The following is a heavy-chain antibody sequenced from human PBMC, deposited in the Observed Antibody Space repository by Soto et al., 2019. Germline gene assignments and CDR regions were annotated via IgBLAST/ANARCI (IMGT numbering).Heavy chain of an antibody. V-gene: IGHV3-33*08. CDR2: IWYDGTSK. J-gene: IGHJ4*02. D-gene: IGHD2-8*01. CDR3: ATDQGVVIIKDH. CDR1: GFTFRNHA. Sequence: QVQLVESGGGVVQPGRSLRLSCAASGFTFRNHAMHWGRQAPGKGLEWVGLIWYDGTSKYYADSVKGRFTISRDNSKNTLYLEMNSLRVEDTAIYYCATDQGVVIIKDHWGQGTLVTVSS.